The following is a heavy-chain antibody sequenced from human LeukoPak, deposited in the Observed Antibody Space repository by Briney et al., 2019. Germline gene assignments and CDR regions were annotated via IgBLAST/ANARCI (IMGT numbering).Heavy chain of an antibody. J-gene: IGHJ5*02. V-gene: IGHV4-34*01. D-gene: IGHD6-25*01. CDR1: GGSFSGFY. CDR2: INYTGST. Sequence: SDTLSLTCAVYGGSFSGFYWSWIRHVPGKGLEWIGEINYTGSTSYNPSLKSRVTISVDTSQNRFFLLLTSVTAADTAVYYCARVAGYLPTRWFDPWGQGTHVTVSS. CDR3: ARVAGYLPTRWFDP.